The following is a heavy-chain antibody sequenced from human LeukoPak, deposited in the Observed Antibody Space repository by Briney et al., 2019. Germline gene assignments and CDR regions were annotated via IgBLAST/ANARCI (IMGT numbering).Heavy chain of an antibody. CDR3: ARGLYFALDY. CDR1: GLIFTSYW. Sequence: GSLRLSCAASGLIFTSYWMHWVRQAPGKGLVWVSRINSDGSSTTYADSVKGRFTISRDNAKNTLYLQMNSLRAEDTAVYYCARGLYFALDYWGQGTLVTVSS. V-gene: IGHV3-74*01. D-gene: IGHD2/OR15-2a*01. CDR2: INSDGSST. J-gene: IGHJ4*02.